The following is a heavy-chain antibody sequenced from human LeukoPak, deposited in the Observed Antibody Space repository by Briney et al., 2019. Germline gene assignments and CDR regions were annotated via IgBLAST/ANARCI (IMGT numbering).Heavy chain of an antibody. V-gene: IGHV1-2*02. CDR2: INPNSGGT. J-gene: IGHJ4*02. Sequence: GASVKVSCKASGYTFTAYYMHWVRQAPGQGLEWMGWINPNSGGTNSPQEFQDRVAMTRDTSISTIYMELSGLRSDDTAVYYCASIDFWSGYAHFDYWGQGTLVTVSS. CDR3: ASIDFWSGYAHFDY. CDR1: GYTFTAYY. D-gene: IGHD3-3*01.